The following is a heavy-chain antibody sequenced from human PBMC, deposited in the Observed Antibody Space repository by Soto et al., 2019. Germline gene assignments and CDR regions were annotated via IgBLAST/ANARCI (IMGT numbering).Heavy chain of an antibody. CDR2: IYHSGST. CDR1: GGSISSSYW. J-gene: IGHJ6*02. CDR3: ARVSGSYYYGMDV. V-gene: IGHV4-4*02. Sequence: QVQLQESGPGLVKPSGTLSLTCAVSGGSISSSYWWSWVRQPPGKGLEWIGEIYHSGSTNYNTSLKSRVTISVDKSKNQFSLKVTSVTAADTDVYYCARVSGSYYYGMDVWGQGTTVTVSS.